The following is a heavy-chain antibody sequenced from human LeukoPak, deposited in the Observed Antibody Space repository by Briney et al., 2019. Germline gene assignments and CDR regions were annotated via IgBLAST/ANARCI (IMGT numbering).Heavy chain of an antibody. V-gene: IGHV3-53*05. CDR2: IYSGGST. D-gene: IGHD6-13*01. CDR3: AKDGVAAAGTGYFDY. Sequence: GGSLRLSCAASGFTVSSNYMSWVRQAPGKGLEWVSVIYSGGSTYYADSVKGRFTISRDNAKNSLYLQMNSLRAEDTALYYCAKDGVAAAGTGYFDYWGQGTLVTVSS. J-gene: IGHJ4*02. CDR1: GFTVSSNY.